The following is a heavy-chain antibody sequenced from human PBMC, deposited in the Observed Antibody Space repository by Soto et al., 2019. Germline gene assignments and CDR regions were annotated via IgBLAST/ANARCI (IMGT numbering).Heavy chain of an antibody. Sequence: GASVKVSCKASGGTFSSYAISWVRQAPGQGLEWMGGIIPIFGTANYAQKFQGRVTITADESTSTAYMELSSLRSEDTAVYYCARDKLAYGGNDAFDIWGQGTMVTV. CDR3: ARDKLAYGGNDAFDI. D-gene: IGHD4-17*01. CDR1: GGTFSSYA. V-gene: IGHV1-69*13. J-gene: IGHJ3*02. CDR2: IIPIFGTA.